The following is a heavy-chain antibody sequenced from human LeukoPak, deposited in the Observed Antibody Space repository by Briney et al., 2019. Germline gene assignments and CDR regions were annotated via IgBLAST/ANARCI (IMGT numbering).Heavy chain of an antibody. CDR1: GFIFSNYE. Sequence: GGSLRLSCAASGFIFSNYEINWVRQAPGEGLEWVSYISTSGNDKCYADSVKGRFTISRDNAKNSLYLQLNSLRADDTAVYYCARGALWVLDYWGQGTLVTVSS. D-gene: IGHD3-16*01. CDR2: ISTSGNDK. J-gene: IGHJ4*02. V-gene: IGHV3-48*03. CDR3: ARGALWVLDY.